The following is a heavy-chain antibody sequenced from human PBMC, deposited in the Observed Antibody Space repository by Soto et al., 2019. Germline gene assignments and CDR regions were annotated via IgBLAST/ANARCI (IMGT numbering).Heavy chain of an antibody. V-gene: IGHV4-34*01. CDR3: ARTPPYYDFWGGYYNLGFDY. CDR1: GGSFSGYY. D-gene: IGHD3-3*01. J-gene: IGHJ4*02. Sequence: QVQLQQWGAGLLKPSETLSLTCAVYGGSFSGYYWSWIRQPPGKGLEWIGEINHSGSTNYNPSLKSRVTISVDTSNNQFSLKLSSVTAADTAVYYCARTPPYYDFWGGYYNLGFDYWGQGTLVTVSS. CDR2: INHSGST.